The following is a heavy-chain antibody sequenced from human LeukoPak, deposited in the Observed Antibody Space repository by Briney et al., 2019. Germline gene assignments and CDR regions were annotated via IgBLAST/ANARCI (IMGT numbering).Heavy chain of an antibody. J-gene: IGHJ4*02. V-gene: IGHV4-30-2*01. D-gene: IGHD3-3*01. CDR1: GGSISSGGYS. CDR3: ARGRYDFWSGYYTGISYFDY. Sequence: SETLSLTCAVSGGSISSGGYSWSWIRQPPGKGLEWIGYIYHSGSTYYNPSLKSRVTISVDRSKNQFSLKLSSVTAADTAVYYCARGRYDFWSGYYTGISYFDYWGQGTLVTVSS. CDR2: IYHSGST.